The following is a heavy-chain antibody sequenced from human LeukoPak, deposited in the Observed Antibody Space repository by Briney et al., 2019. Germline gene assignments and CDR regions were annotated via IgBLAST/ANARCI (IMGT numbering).Heavy chain of an antibody. CDR3: AKGRGYNYGYIFGYFDY. Sequence: GGSLRLSCAASGFTFSSYFMNWVRRAPGKGLEWVSVISWNSGNIDYADSVKGRFTISRDNAKNSLYLQMNSLRAEDTALYYCAKGRGYNYGYIFGYFDYWGQGTLVTVSS. D-gene: IGHD5-18*01. V-gene: IGHV3-9*01. J-gene: IGHJ4*02. CDR2: ISWNSGNI. CDR1: GFTFSSYF.